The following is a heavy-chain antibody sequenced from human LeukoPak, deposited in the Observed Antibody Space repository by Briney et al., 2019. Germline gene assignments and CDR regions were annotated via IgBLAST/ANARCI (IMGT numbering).Heavy chain of an antibody. CDR1: GYSISSGYY. D-gene: IGHD4-17*01. CDR2: IYHSGST. V-gene: IGHV4-38-2*02. Sequence: SETLSLTCTVSGYSISSGYYWGWIRQPPGKGLEWIGSIYHSGSTYYNPSLKSRVTISVDTSKNQFSLKLSSVTAADTAVYYCANSIDFDYGDYYFDYWGQGALVTISS. CDR3: ANSIDFDYGDYYFDY. J-gene: IGHJ4*02.